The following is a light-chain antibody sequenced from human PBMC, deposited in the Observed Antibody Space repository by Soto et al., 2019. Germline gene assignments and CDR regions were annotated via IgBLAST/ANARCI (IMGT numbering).Light chain of an antibody. V-gene: IGLV2-14*01. J-gene: IGLJ1*01. CDR2: GVT. CDR1: GSDIGAYNY. CDR3: SSFTASYFYV. Sequence: QSALTQPASVSGSPGQSITISCTGSGSDIGAYNYVSWYQQYPGKAPKLLIHGVTRRPSGVSSRFSASKSAYTASLTISGLQAEDEATYFCSSFTASYFYVFGPGTKVTVL.